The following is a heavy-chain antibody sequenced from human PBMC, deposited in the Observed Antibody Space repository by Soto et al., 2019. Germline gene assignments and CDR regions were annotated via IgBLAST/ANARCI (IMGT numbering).Heavy chain of an antibody. V-gene: IGHV3-53*01. Sequence: DVQLVESGGGLIQPGESLRLSCAAFGLTISGKKYVAWVRQAPGKGLEWVSALCDVDGSFYADSVTGRFTTSSDSSKTTVYLQMNDLRPDDTAVYYCATWHEREHAFDVWGQGTTVTISS. CDR1: GLTISGKKY. CDR3: ATWHEREHAFDV. D-gene: IGHD1-1*01. J-gene: IGHJ3*01. CDR2: LCDVDGS.